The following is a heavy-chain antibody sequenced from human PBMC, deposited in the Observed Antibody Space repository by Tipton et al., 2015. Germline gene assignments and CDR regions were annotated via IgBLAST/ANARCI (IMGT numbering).Heavy chain of an antibody. CDR3: ARAFWSGFYRGYFDF. D-gene: IGHD3-3*01. CDR2: IYHSGST. Sequence: LRLSCTFSADSISNYYWSWIRQTPGKGLEWIAYIYHSGSTNYNPSLKSRVTISLDTSKNQFSLNLSSVTAADTAVYYCARAFWSGFYRGYFDFWGQGTLVTVSS. V-gene: IGHV4-59*01. CDR1: ADSISNYY. J-gene: IGHJ4*02.